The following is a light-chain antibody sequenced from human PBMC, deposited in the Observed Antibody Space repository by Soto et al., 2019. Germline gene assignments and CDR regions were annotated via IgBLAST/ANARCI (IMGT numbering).Light chain of an antibody. CDR2: GAS. CDR1: QSVSSN. CDR3: QQYNNWPQT. V-gene: IGKV3-15*01. J-gene: IGKJ3*01. Sequence: EIVMTQSPATLSVSPGERATLSCRASQSVSSNLAWYQQKPGQAPRLLIYGASTRATGIPARFSGSGSGTEFTLTISSLQSEDFAVYYRQQYNNWPQTFGPGTKVDIK.